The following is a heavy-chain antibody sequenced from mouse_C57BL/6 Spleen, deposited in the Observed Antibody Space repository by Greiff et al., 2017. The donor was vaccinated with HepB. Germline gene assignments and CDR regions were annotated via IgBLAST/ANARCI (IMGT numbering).Heavy chain of an antibody. V-gene: IGHV1-54*01. D-gene: IGHD2-2*01. CDR1: GYAFTNYL. J-gene: IGHJ2*01. CDR3: ARSPGGYPHYFDY. CDR2: INPGSGGT. Sequence: VHLVESGAELVRPGTSVKVSCKASGYAFTNYLIEWVKQRPGQGLEWIGVINPGSGGTNYNEKFKGKATLTADISSSTAYMQLSSLTSEDSAVYFCARSPGGYPHYFDYWGQGTTLTVSS.